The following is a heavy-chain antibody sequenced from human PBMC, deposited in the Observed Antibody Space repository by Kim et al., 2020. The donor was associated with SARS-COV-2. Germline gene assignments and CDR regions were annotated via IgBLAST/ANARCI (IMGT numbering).Heavy chain of an antibody. CDR3: ARPGGSYKYFDY. J-gene: IGHJ4*02. V-gene: IGHV5-51*01. Sequence: RYSPYFQCQVTISADKSISTAYLQWSSLKASDTAMYYCARPGGSYKYFDYWGQGTLVTVSS. D-gene: IGHD1-26*01.